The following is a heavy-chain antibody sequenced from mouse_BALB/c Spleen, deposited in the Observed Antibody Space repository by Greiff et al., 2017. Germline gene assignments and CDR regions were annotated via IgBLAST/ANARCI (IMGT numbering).Heavy chain of an antibody. J-gene: IGHJ3*01. CDR1: GFDFSRYW. CDR3: ARKDYGNCAY. CDR2: INPDSSTI. D-gene: IGHD2-1*01. Sequence: EVKLMESGGGLVQPGGSLKLSCAASGFDFSRYWMSWVRQAPGKGLEWIGEINPDSSTINYTLSLKDKFIISRDNAKNTLYLQMSKVRSEDTALYYCARKDYGNCAYWGQGTLVTVSA. V-gene: IGHV4-1*02.